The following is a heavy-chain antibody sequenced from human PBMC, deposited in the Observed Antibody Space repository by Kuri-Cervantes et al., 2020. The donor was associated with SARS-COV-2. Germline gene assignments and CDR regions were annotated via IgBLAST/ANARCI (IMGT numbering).Heavy chain of an antibody. J-gene: IGHJ4*02. CDR3: ARGNTAQGYFDY. CDR2: ISSSGSTI. Sequence: GESLKISCAASGFPFSDYYMSWIRQAPGKGLEWVSYISSSGSTIYYADSVKGRFTISRDNAKNSLYLQMNSLRAEDTAVYYCARGNTAQGYFDYWGQGTLVTVSS. CDR1: GFPFSDYY. V-gene: IGHV3-11*04. D-gene: IGHD1/OR15-1a*01.